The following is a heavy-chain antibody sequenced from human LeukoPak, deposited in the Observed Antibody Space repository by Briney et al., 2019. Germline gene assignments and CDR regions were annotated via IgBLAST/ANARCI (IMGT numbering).Heavy chain of an antibody. D-gene: IGHD6-13*01. J-gene: IGHJ4*02. V-gene: IGHV3-23*01. CDR3: ARDVEARISAAGTFDY. CDR2: FSGFGGST. Sequence: GGSLRLSCAASGFTFSNAWMSWVRQAPGKGLEWVSVFSGFGGSTYYADSVKGRFAVSRDNSKSTLWLQMNSLRADDTAIYYCARDVEARISAAGTFDYWGQGSLVTVSS. CDR1: GFTFSNAW.